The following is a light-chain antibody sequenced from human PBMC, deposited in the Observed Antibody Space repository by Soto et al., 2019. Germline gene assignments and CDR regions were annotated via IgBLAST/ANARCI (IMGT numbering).Light chain of an antibody. CDR1: SSDVGSYNL. CDR3: SSYTSGSTYV. Sequence: QSFLTQPASVSGSPGQSITISCTGTSSDVGSYNLVSWYQQHPGKAPKLMIYEVSNRPSGVSNRFSGSKSGNTASLTISGLQAEDEADYYCSSYTSGSTYVFGTGTKVTVL. CDR2: EVS. V-gene: IGLV2-14*02. J-gene: IGLJ1*01.